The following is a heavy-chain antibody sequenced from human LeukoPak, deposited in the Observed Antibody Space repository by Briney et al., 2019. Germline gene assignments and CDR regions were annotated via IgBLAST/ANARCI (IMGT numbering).Heavy chain of an antibody. D-gene: IGHD1-1*01. CDR1: GFTFSGSA. CDR3: ARGKQLEPTAGVNWFDP. Sequence: HPGGSLKLSCAASGFTFSGSAMHWVRQASGKGLEWVGRIRSKANSYATAYAASVKGRFTISRDDSKNTAYLQMNSLKTEDTAVYYCARGKQLEPTAGVNWFDPWGQGTLVTVSS. CDR2: IRSKANSYAT. V-gene: IGHV3-73*01. J-gene: IGHJ5*02.